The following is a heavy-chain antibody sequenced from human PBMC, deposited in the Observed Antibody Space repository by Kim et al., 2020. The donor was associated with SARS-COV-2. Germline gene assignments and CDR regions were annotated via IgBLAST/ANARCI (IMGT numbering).Heavy chain of an antibody. Sequence: SETLSLTCAVYGGSFSGYYWSWIRQPPGKGLEWIGEINHSGSTNYNPCLKSRVTISVDTSKNQFSLKLSSVTAADTAEYYCARGVFDYYDSSGYYYPWFDPWGQGTLVTVSS. CDR3: ARGVFDYYDSSGYYYPWFDP. D-gene: IGHD3-22*01. J-gene: IGHJ5*02. CDR1: GGSFSGYY. CDR2: INHSGST. V-gene: IGHV4-34*01.